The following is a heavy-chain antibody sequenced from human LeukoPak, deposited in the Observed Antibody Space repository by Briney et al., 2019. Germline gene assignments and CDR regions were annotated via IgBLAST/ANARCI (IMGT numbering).Heavy chain of an antibody. Sequence: GGSLRLSCTASGFTFSTNYMNWVRQAPGKGLKWVSVIYSGGTTYYADSVKGRFTISRDNSKNTLYLQMNSLRAEDTAVYYCARGGYSYDFDYWGQGTLVTVSS. D-gene: IGHD5-18*01. J-gene: IGHJ4*02. CDR1: GFTFSTNY. V-gene: IGHV3-53*01. CDR3: ARGGYSYDFDY. CDR2: IYSGGTT.